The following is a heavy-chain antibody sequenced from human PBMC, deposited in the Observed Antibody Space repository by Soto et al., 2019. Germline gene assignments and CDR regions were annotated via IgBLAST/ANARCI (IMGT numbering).Heavy chain of an antibody. V-gene: IGHV1-18*01. CDR3: ARDSPPVDY. CDR2: ISAYNGHT. Sequence: QVQLVQSGAEVKKPGASVKVSCKASGYTFTSYAISWVRQAPGQGLEWMGWISAYNGHTKYAQMLQXRXTVXTDTSTSTAYMELRSLRSDDTAVYYCARDSPPVDYWGQGTLVTVSS. CDR1: GYTFTSYA. J-gene: IGHJ4*02.